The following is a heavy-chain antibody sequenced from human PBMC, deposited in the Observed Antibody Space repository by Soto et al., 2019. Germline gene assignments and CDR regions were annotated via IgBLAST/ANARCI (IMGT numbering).Heavy chain of an antibody. V-gene: IGHV1-18*01. CDR2: ISAYNGNT. D-gene: IGHD2-15*01. Sequence: ASVKVSCKASGYTSTIYGISCVRQAPLQWLDWMGWISAYNGNTKYAQDLQGRVTMTTDTSTSTAYMELRSLRSDDTAVYYCARFSGGSYNTYYFYYGMDVWGQGTTVTVSS. CDR1: GYTSTIYG. CDR3: ARFSGGSYNTYYFYYGMDV. J-gene: IGHJ6*02.